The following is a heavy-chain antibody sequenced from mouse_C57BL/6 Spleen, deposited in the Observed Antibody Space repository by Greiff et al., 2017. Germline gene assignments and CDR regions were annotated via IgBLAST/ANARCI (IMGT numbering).Heavy chain of an antibody. CDR2: INPNNGGT. D-gene: IGHD3-2*02. Sequence: EVKLQESGPELVKPGASVKIPCKASGYTFTDYNMDWVKQSHGKSLEWIGDINPNNGGTIYNQKFKGKATLTVDKSSSTAYMELRSLTSEDTAVYYCARGQLRLRNAMDYWGQGTSVTVSS. CDR3: ARGQLRLRNAMDY. J-gene: IGHJ4*01. CDR1: GYTFTDYN. V-gene: IGHV1-18*01.